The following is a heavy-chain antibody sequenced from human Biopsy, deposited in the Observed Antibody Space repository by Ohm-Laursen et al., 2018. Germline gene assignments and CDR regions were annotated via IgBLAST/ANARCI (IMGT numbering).Heavy chain of an antibody. Sequence: SETLSLTCTVFGKTSSDYQWSWIRQPPGKGLEWIGQINQAGTTNYNPSLKSRVSISADAPKYEFSLRLTSVTAADTAVYLCGNEVHGRDYWGLGAQVTVSS. CDR3: GNEVHGRDY. CDR1: GKTSSDYQ. D-gene: IGHD2-15*01. J-gene: IGHJ4*02. V-gene: IGHV4-34*08. CDR2: INQAGTT.